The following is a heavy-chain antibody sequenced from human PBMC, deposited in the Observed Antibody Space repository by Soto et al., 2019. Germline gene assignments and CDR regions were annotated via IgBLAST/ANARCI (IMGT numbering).Heavy chain of an antibody. J-gene: IGHJ2*01. D-gene: IGHD3-10*01. CDR3: AGAPYGSGGEHWYFDL. CDR1: GGSISSYY. CDR2: IYYSGST. Sequence: QVQLQESGPGLVKPSETLSLTCTVSGGSISSYYWSWIRQPPGKGLEWIGYIYYSGSTNYNPSLKSRVTIAVATPKNQFSRKLSSVTAADTAVYYCAGAPYGSGGEHWYFDLWGRGTLVTVSS. V-gene: IGHV4-59*01.